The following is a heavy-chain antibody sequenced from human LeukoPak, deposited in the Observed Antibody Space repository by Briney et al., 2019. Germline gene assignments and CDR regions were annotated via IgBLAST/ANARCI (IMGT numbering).Heavy chain of an antibody. D-gene: IGHD7-27*01. CDR1: GLTVSSNY. Sequence: PGGSLRLSCAASGLTVSSNYMSWVRQAPGKGLEWVSVIYSGGSTYYADSVKGRFTISRHNSKNTLYLQMNSLRAEDTAVYYCARGKTGDRAAFDIWGQGTMVTVSS. CDR3: ARGKTGDRAAFDI. CDR2: IYSGGST. J-gene: IGHJ3*02. V-gene: IGHV3-53*04.